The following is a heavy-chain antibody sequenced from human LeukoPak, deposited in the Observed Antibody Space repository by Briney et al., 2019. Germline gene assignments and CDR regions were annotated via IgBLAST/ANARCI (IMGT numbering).Heavy chain of an antibody. CDR2: IIPILGIA. Sequence: GSSVKVSCKASGGTFSSYTISWVRQAPGQGLEWMGRIIPILGIANYAQKFQGRVTITADKSTSTAYMELSSLRSEDTAVYYWARQGLHDAFDIWGQGTMVTVSS. J-gene: IGHJ3*02. CDR1: GGTFSSYT. V-gene: IGHV1-69*02. CDR3: ARQGLHDAFDI.